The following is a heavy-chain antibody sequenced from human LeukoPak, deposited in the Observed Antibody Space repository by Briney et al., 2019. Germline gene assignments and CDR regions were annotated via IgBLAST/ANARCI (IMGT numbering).Heavy chain of an antibody. CDR1: GGSISSSNW. Sequence: PSGTLSLTCAVSGGSISSSNWWSWVRQPPGKGLEWIGEIYHSGSTNYNPSLKSRVTISVDTSKNQFSLKLSSVTAADTAVYYCARHPVGFMVRGVIDYWGQGTLVTVSS. D-gene: IGHD3-10*01. J-gene: IGHJ4*02. CDR2: IYHSGST. V-gene: IGHV4-4*02. CDR3: ARHPVGFMVRGVIDY.